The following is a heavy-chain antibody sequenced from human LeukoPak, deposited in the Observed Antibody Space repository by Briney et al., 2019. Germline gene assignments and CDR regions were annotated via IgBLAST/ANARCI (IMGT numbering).Heavy chain of an antibody. CDR2: IYYSGST. CDR1: GYSISSGYY. CDR3: ARDPGYYYYGMDV. J-gene: IGHJ6*02. V-gene: IGHV4-61*01. Sequence: SETLSLTCTVSGYSISSGYYWRWIRQPPGKGLEWIGYIYYSGSTNYNPSLKSRVTISVDTSKNQFSLKLSSVTAADTAVYYCARDPGYYYYGMDVWGQGTTVTVSS.